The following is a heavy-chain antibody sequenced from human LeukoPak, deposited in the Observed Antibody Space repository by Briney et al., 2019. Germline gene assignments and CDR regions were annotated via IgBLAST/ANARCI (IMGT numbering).Heavy chain of an antibody. CDR1: GYTFTSYY. CDR2: INPSGGST. CDR3: ARGRLRLAAYYYYYYYMDV. V-gene: IGHV1-46*01. Sequence: ASVKVSCKASGYTFTSYYMHWVRQAPGQGLEWMGIINPSGGSTSYAQKFQGRVTMTRDTSTSTVYMELSSLRSEDTAVYYCARGRLRLAAYYYYYYYMDVWGKGTTVTVSS. J-gene: IGHJ6*03. D-gene: IGHD3-16*01.